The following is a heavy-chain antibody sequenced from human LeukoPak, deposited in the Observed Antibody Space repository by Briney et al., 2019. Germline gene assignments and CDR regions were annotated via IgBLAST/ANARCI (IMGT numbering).Heavy chain of an antibody. CDR2: IYYSGST. CDR1: GGSISSSSYH. J-gene: IGHJ4*02. Sequence: PSETLSLTCTVSGGSISSSSYHWGWIRQPPGKGLEWIGSIYYSGSTYYNPSLKSRVTISVDTSKNQFSLRLSSVTAADTAVYYCARLTYTYYYDSSTYSFWGQGTLVTVSS. D-gene: IGHD3-22*01. CDR3: ARLTYTYYYDSSTYSF. V-gene: IGHV4-39*01.